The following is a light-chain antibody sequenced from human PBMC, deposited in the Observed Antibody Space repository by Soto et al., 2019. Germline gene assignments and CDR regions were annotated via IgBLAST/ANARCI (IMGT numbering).Light chain of an antibody. CDR2: DAS. CDR1: QGIRNY. J-gene: IGKJ2*01. Sequence: DIQMTQSPSSLSASVGDRVTITCQASQGIRNYLNWYQQKPGSPPKLLIFDASNLDTGVPSRFRGSGSGTDFTFSISDLQPEVFATYYCLQYESLPYAFGQGTSLEI. V-gene: IGKV1-33*01. CDR3: LQYESLPYA.